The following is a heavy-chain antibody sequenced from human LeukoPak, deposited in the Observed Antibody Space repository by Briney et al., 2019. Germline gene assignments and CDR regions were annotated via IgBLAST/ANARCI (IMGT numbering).Heavy chain of an antibody. J-gene: IGHJ4*02. CDR3: ARRYCYDSSGNFDY. Sequence: GGSLRLPCAASGFTFSSYSMNWVRQAPGKGLEWVSSISSSSSYIYYADSVKGRFTISRDNAKNSLYLQMNSLRAEDTAVHYCARRYCYDSSGNFDYWGQGTLVTVSS. V-gene: IGHV3-21*01. D-gene: IGHD3-22*01. CDR2: ISSSSSYI. CDR1: GFTFSSYS.